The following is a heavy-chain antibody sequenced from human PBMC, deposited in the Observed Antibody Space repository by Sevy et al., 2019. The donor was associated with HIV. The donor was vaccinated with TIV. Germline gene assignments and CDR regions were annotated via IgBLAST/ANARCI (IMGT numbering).Heavy chain of an antibody. Sequence: SETLSLTCIVSGASISNTAYYWGWIRQSPGKGLEWIASIRHGGYTFYNPSLKSRVTISAYTSKNQFSLKLTSVSAADTSIYDCVGPKLTYTTCWHYFDYWGQGTVVTVSS. CDR3: VGPKLTYTTCWHYFDY. J-gene: IGHJ4*02. V-gene: IGHV4-39*01. CDR2: IRHGGYT. CDR1: GASISNTAYY. D-gene: IGHD1-26*01.